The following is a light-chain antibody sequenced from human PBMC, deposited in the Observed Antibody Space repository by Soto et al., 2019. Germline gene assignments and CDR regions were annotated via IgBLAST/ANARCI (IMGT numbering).Light chain of an antibody. Sequence: IVLTQSPGTLSLSPGERATLSCRASQSVSGNNLVWYQQKPGQAPRLLIHGASNRATGIPDRISGSGSGTDFTLTLSRLEPEDFAVYYCQQYGNTLWTFGQGTKVEIK. CDR3: QQYGNTLWT. CDR1: QSVSGNN. V-gene: IGKV3-20*01. J-gene: IGKJ1*01. CDR2: GAS.